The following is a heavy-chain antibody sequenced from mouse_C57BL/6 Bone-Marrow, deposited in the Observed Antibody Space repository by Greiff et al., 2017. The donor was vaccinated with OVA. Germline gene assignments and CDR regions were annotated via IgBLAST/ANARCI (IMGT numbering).Heavy chain of an antibody. CDR1: GFNIKDYY. CDR3: TITTARSPYYFDY. Sequence: VQLQQSGAELVRPGASVKLSCTASGFNIKDYYMHWVKQRPEQGLEWIGRIDPEDGDTEYAPKFQGKATMTADTSSNTAYLQLSSLTSEDTAVYYCTITTARSPYYFDYWGQGTTLTVSS. V-gene: IGHV14-1*01. J-gene: IGHJ2*01. CDR2: IDPEDGDT. D-gene: IGHD1-2*01.